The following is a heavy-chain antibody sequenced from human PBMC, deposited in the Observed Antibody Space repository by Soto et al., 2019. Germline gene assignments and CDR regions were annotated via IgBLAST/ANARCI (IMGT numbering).Heavy chain of an antibody. J-gene: IGHJ4*02. CDR3: ARGATYSKVVDY. Sequence: SETLSLTCTVSGGSISSGGYYWSWIRQHPGKGLEWIGYIYYSGSTYYNPSLKSRVTISVDTSKNQFSLKLSSVTAADTAVYYCARGATYSKVVDYWGQGTPVTVSS. V-gene: IGHV4-31*03. CDR1: GGSISSGGYY. CDR2: IYYSGST. D-gene: IGHD2-15*01.